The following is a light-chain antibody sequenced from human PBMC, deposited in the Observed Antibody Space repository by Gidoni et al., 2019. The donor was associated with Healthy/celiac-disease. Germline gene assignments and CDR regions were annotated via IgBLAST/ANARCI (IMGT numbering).Light chain of an antibody. CDR2: KAS. V-gene: IGKV1-5*03. CDR1: QSISSW. Sequence: DIQMTQSPSTLSASVGDRVTITCRASQSISSWLAWYHLPGKAPKLLIYKASSLESGVPSRFSGSGSGTEFTLTISSLQPDDFATYYCQQYNSYSPYTFGQGTKLEIK. CDR3: QQYNSYSPYT. J-gene: IGKJ2*01.